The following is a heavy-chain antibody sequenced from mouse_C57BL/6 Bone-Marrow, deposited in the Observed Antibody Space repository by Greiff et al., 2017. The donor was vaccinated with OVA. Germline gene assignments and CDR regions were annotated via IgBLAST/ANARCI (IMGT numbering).Heavy chain of an antibody. CDR3: ARCYQGPYFDY. J-gene: IGHJ2*01. CDR2: IYPRSGNT. V-gene: IGHV1-81*01. Sequence: VHVQQSGAELARPGASVQLSCKASGYTFTSYGISWVKQRTGQGLEWIGEIYPRSGNTYYNEKFKGKATLTADKSSSTAYMELRSLTSEDSAGYFCARCYQGPYFDYWGQGTTLTVSS. CDR1: GYTFTSYG. D-gene: IGHD3-2*02.